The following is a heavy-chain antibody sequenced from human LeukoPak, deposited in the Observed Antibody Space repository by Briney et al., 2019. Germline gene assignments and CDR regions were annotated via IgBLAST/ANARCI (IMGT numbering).Heavy chain of an antibody. CDR3: ARDALKDGYNYVGY. J-gene: IGHJ4*02. CDR1: GGTFSSYA. D-gene: IGHD5-24*01. CDR2: IIPIFGTA. V-gene: IGHV1-69*13. Sequence: SVKVSCKASGGTFSSYAISWVRQAPGQGLEWMGGIIPIFGTANYAQTFQGRVTITADESTSTAYMELSSLGSEDTAVYYCARDALKDGYNYVGYWGQGTLVTVSS.